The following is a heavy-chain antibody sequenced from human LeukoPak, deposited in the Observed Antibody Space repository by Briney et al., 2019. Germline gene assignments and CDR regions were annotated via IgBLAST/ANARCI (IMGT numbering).Heavy chain of an antibody. J-gene: IGHJ4*02. CDR2: ISGSGGST. V-gene: IGHV3-23*01. D-gene: IGHD1-26*01. CDR1: GFTFSSYV. Sequence: GESLRLSCAASGFTFSSYVMSWGRQAPGKGLEWVSAISGSGGSTYYADSVKGRFTISRDNSKNTLYLQMNSLRAEDTAVYYCARQCGSLCPFDYWGQGTLVTVS. CDR3: ARQCGSLCPFDY.